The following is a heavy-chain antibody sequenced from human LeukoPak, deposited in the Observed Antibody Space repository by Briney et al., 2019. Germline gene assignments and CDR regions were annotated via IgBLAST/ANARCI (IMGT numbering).Heavy chain of an antibody. CDR2: IYPGDSDT. Sequence: GESLKISCKGSGYSFTSYWIGWVRQMPGKGLEWMGVIYPGDSDTRYSPSFQGQVTISADKSISTAYLQWSSLKASDTAMYYCARLAIVVVPAAMGSGLPSPNYYGMDVWGQGTTVTVSS. V-gene: IGHV5-51*01. D-gene: IGHD2-2*01. CDR3: ARLAIVVVPAAMGSGLPSPNYYGMDV. J-gene: IGHJ6*02. CDR1: GYSFTSYW.